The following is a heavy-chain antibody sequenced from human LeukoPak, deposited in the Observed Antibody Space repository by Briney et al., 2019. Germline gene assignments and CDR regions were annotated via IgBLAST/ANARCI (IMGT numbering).Heavy chain of an antibody. Sequence: GGSLRLTCAASGFTFSSHSMNWVRQAPGKGLEWVSYISSSSSTIYYADSVKGRFTISRDNAKNSLYLQMNSLRAEDTAVYYCARGAYYYEDWGQGTLVTVSS. CDR3: ARGAYYYED. CDR1: GFTFSSHS. V-gene: IGHV3-48*01. J-gene: IGHJ4*02. D-gene: IGHD3-22*01. CDR2: ISSSSSTI.